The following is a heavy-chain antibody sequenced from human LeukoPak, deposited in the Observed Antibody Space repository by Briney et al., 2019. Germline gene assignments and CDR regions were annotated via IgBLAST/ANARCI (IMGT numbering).Heavy chain of an antibody. CDR1: GFTVSNNY. J-gene: IGHJ4*02. CDR3: ATYRQVMLPFES. V-gene: IGHV3-53*01. Sequence: GGSLRLSCAASGFTVSNNYMRWVRQAPGKGLEWVSSIFPTSREIHYADSVRGRFTISRDNSKSTLSLQMNSLRAEDTAIYYCATYRQVMLPFESWGQGTLVTVSS. D-gene: IGHD5-18*01. CDR2: IFPTSREI.